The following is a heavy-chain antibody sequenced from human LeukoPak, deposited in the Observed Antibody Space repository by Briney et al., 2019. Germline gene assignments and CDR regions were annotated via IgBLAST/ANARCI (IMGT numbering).Heavy chain of an antibody. J-gene: IGHJ4*02. CDR1: GFIFSDYD. D-gene: IGHD3-10*01. CDR3: ARGAASGGYDY. Sequence: GGALRLSCAASGFIFSDYDVHWVRQAPGKGLEFVSAITSNGGRTFYANSVKGRFTISRDNSKNALYLQMDSLRADDMAVYYCARGAASGGYDYWGQGALVTVSS. V-gene: IGHV3-64*01. CDR2: ITSNGGRT.